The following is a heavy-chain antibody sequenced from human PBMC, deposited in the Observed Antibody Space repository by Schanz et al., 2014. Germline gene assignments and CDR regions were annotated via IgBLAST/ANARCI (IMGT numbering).Heavy chain of an antibody. V-gene: IGHV3-48*01. CDR2: ITYNGGTI. CDR1: GITFSSHS. J-gene: IGHJ5*02. Sequence: EVHLVESGGGLVQPGGSLRLSCAASGITFSSHSFNWVRQAPGKGLEWISYITYNGGTIYYADSVKGRFTISRDNAKNSLYLEMNSLRAEDTAVYYCVRDILHRVYDSGSPWGQGTLVTVSS. CDR3: VRDILHRVYDSGSP. D-gene: IGHD3-10*01.